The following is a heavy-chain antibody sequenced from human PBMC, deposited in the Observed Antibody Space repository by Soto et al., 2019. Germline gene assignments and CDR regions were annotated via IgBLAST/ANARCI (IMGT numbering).Heavy chain of an antibody. D-gene: IGHD5-12*01. Sequence: VSCQVSLYKFDGDSLYWSLTAHRDVLEWMGWINPNSGGTNYAQTFQGRVTMTRDTSISTAYMELSRLRSDDTAVYYCARDRVDIVATTGGYYYYGMDGRGPETKLTLS. CDR2: INPNSGGT. V-gene: IGHV1-2*02. CDR3: ARDRVDIVATTGGYYYYGMDG. J-gene: IGHJ6*02. CDR1: LYKFDGDS.